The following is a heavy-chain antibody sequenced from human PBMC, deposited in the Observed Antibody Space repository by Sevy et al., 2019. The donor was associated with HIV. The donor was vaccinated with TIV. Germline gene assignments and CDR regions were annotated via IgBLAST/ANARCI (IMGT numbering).Heavy chain of an antibody. CDR1: SGSISSSSYY. D-gene: IGHD4-17*01. CDR3: ARYLRGDHAGGFDF. Sequence: SETLSLTCTVSSGSISSSSYYWGWIRQSPGKGLEWIASIDYIGTTYYNLALKSRVTITGDRSKNEVSLTLRFVTAADAAVYHCARYLRGDHAGGFDFWGQGTPVTVSS. V-gene: IGHV4-39*01. CDR2: IDYIGTT. J-gene: IGHJ5*01.